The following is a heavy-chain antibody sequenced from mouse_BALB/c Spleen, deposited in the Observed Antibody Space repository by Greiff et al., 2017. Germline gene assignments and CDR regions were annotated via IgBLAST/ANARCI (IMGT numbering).Heavy chain of an antibody. Sequence: VKLQESGPGLVAPSQSLSITCTVSGFSLTSYGVHWVRQPPGKGLEWLGVIWAGGSTNYNSALMSRLGISKDNSKSQVFLKMNSLQTDDTAMYYCAREGDYYGYSFAYWGQGTLVTVSA. J-gene: IGHJ3*01. CDR2: IWAGGST. D-gene: IGHD1-2*01. CDR1: GFSLTSYG. V-gene: IGHV2-9*02. CDR3: AREGDYYGYSFAY.